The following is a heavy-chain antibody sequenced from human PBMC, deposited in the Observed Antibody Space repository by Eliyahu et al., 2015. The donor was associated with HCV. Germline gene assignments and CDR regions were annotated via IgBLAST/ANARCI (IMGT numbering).Heavy chain of an antibody. CDR2: IFXNDEK. CDR1: GFSLSNARXG. CDR3: ARIRVELLWFGELDYYYGMDV. D-gene: IGHD3-10*01. J-gene: IGHJ6*02. V-gene: IGHV2-26*01. Sequence: QVTLKESVPVLVKPTETLTLTCTVSGFSLSNARXGVSWIRQPPGKXXEWLXHIFXNDEKSYSTSLKSRLTISKDTSKSQVVLTMTNMDPVDTATYYCARIRVELLWFGELDYYYGMDVWGQGTTVTVSS.